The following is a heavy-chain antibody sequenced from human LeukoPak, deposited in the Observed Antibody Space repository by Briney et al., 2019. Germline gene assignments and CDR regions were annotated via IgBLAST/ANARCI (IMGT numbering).Heavy chain of an antibody. CDR3: ARDRGKDYFGD. CDR1: GLTFTNHG. Sequence: GTSLRLSCVASGLTFTNHGFHWLRQAAGKGLEWVAFVRNDGFDTYHSNSVKGRFSISRDDSRNTVYLQMNSLTAEDTALYYCARDRGKDYFGDWGQGTQVTVSS. D-gene: IGHD4-23*01. CDR2: VRNDGFDT. J-gene: IGHJ4*02. V-gene: IGHV3-33*01.